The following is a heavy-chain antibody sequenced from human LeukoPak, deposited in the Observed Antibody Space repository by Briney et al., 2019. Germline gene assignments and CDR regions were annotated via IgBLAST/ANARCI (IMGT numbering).Heavy chain of an antibody. CDR3: AREIRFLEWLNDAFDI. J-gene: IGHJ3*02. D-gene: IGHD3-3*01. Sequence: GGSLRLSCAASGFTFSHYSMNWVRQAPGKGLEWVSSISSSSSYIYYADSVKGRFTISRDNAKNSLYLQMNSLRAEDTAVYYCAREIRFLEWLNDAFDIWGQGTMVTVSS. CDR1: GFTFSHYS. CDR2: ISSSSSYI. V-gene: IGHV3-21*01.